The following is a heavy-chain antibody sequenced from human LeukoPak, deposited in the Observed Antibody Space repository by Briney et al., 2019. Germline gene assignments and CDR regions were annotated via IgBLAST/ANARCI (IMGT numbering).Heavy chain of an antibody. D-gene: IGHD3-10*01. CDR3: AKMGWFGEFQYFQH. V-gene: IGHV3-30*18. CDR1: GFTLSNYH. J-gene: IGHJ1*01. Sequence: QPGGSLRLSCAASGFTLSNYHMHWVRQAPGRGLEWVAVISYDGSNKYYAVSVKGRFTISRDNSKNTLYLQMNSLRAEDTAVYYCAKMGWFGEFQYFQHWGQGTLVTVSS. CDR2: ISYDGSNK.